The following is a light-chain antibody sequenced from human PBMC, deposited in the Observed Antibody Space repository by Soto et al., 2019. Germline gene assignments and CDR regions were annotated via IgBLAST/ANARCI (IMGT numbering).Light chain of an antibody. V-gene: IGKV1-6*01. J-gene: IGKJ1*01. CDR2: ATS. CDR3: FQDYNYLRT. CDR1: QGIRND. Sequence: AIQMTQSPSSLSASVGDRVTITCRASQGIRNDLGWYQQRPGKAPKLLIFATSSLQSGVPSRFSGSGSGTDFTLTISSLQPEDFATYYCFQDYNYLRTFGQGTKVEI.